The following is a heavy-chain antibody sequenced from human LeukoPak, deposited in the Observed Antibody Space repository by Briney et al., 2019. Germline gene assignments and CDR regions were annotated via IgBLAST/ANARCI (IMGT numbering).Heavy chain of an antibody. D-gene: IGHD4-11*01. J-gene: IGHJ4*02. Sequence: PGGSLRLSCAASGFTFTRNAMAWVRQAPGKGLEWVSAIDGSGGTTFYADSVKGRVTISRVQSTKTVYLQMNSLRAEDTAVYHCARGAYSVAAGLDYWGQGTLVPVSS. CDR2: IDGSGGTT. CDR1: GFTFTRNA. V-gene: IGHV3-23*01. CDR3: ARGAYSVAAGLDY.